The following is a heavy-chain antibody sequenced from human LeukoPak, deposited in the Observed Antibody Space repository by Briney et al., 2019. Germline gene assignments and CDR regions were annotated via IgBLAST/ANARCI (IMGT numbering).Heavy chain of an antibody. CDR1: GFTFSSYR. Sequence: PGGSLRLSCAASGFTFSSYRMSWVRQAPGKGLEWVANIKQDGSEKYYVDSVKGRFTISRDNAKNSLSLQIISLRAEDTAIYYCARHGGDYEDYFDYWGQGTLVTVSS. V-gene: IGHV3-7*03. D-gene: IGHD3-22*01. CDR3: ARHGGDYEDYFDY. J-gene: IGHJ4*02. CDR2: IKQDGSEK.